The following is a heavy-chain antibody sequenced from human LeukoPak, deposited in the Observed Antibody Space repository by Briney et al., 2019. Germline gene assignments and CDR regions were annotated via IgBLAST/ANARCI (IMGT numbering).Heavy chain of an antibody. CDR1: GFTFSSYG. J-gene: IGHJ1*01. D-gene: IGHD1-26*01. CDR2: IRYDGSNK. CDR3: AKDHLPYSGSSRSVYVQH. V-gene: IGHV3-30*02. Sequence: GGSLRLSCAASGFTFSSYGMHWVRQAPGKGLEWVAFIRYDGSNKYYADSVKGRFTISRDNSKNTLYLQMNSLRAEDTAVYYCAKDHLPYSGSSRSVYVQHWGQGTLVTVSS.